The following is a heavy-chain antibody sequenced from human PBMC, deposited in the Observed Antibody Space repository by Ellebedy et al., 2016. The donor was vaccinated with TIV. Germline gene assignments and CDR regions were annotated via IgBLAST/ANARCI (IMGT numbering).Heavy chain of an antibody. V-gene: IGHV3-66*02. J-gene: IGHJ1*01. CDR3: AKLGVVIRGDY. CDR2: IYAGGNT. D-gene: IGHD3-10*01. Sequence: GESLKISCAVSGFTVSSHYMTWVRQAPGKGLEWVSIIYAGGNTKYAESVKDRFTISRDNSKNMLYLQMNNLITEDTALYYCAKLGVVIRGDYWGQGTLVTVSS. CDR1: GFTVSSHY.